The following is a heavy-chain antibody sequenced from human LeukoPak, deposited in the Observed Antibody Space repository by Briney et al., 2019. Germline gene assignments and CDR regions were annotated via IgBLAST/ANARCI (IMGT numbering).Heavy chain of an antibody. D-gene: IGHD3-10*01. CDR1: GFTFSSYA. CDR3: ARDHYTVRGVIGGMDV. Sequence: GGSLRLSCAASGFTFSSYAMHWVRQAPGKGLEWVAVISYDGSDKYYADSVKGRFTISRDNSKNTLYLRMNSLRAEDTAVYYCARDHYTVRGVIGGMDVWGKGTTVTVSS. J-gene: IGHJ6*04. V-gene: IGHV3-30*04. CDR2: ISYDGSDK.